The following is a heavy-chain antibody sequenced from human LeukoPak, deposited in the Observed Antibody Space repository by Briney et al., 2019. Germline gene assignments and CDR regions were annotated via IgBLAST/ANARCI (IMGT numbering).Heavy chain of an antibody. V-gene: IGHV1-2*02. Sequence: ASVKVSCKASGYSFSYYYIHWVRQAPGQGLEWVGWTNPHSGVTKYAQKLQGRVTVTGDTSINTAYMELRSLRSDDTAVYYCARGGINNYFDTWGRGTLVTVSS. CDR3: ARGGINNYFDT. CDR2: TNPHSGVT. CDR1: GYSFSYYY. D-gene: IGHD3-16*01. J-gene: IGHJ5*02.